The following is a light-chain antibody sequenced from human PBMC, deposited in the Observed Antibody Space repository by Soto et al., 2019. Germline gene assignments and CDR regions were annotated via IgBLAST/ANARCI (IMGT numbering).Light chain of an antibody. Sequence: QSALTQPRSVSGSPGQSVTISCAGTSSDVGGYNYVSWYQQHPGKAPKLMIYDVSKRPSGVPDRFSGSKSGYTASLTISELQAEDEADYYCTSFTSSSTWVFGGGTK. CDR2: DVS. J-gene: IGLJ3*02. CDR1: SSDVGGYNY. CDR3: TSFTSSSTWV. V-gene: IGLV2-11*01.